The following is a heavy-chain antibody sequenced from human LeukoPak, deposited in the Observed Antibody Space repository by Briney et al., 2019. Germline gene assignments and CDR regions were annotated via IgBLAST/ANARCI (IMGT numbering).Heavy chain of an antibody. CDR3: VREKGDVTSRSSERIDY. Sequence: SETLSLTCTVYGGSISNYYWSWLRQRPGRGLEWIGYIFYTGTTNYNPSLKSRVAISVDTSKNQFSLNLSSVTAADTAVYYCVREKGDVTSRSSERIDYWGQGTLVTVSS. CDR1: GGSISNYY. J-gene: IGHJ4*02. D-gene: IGHD4-17*01. V-gene: IGHV4-59*01. CDR2: IFYTGTT.